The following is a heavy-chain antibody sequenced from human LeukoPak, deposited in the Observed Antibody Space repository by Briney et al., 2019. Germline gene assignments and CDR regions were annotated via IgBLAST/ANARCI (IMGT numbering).Heavy chain of an antibody. CDR2: IYPGDSDT. Sequence: WIRQPPGKGLEWIGYIYPGDSDTRYSPSFQGQVTISANKSISTAYLQWSSLKASDTAMYYCARWSGFYYDSSAYSYFDYWGQGTLVTVSS. CDR3: ARWSGFYYDSSAYSYFDY. V-gene: IGHV5-51*01. D-gene: IGHD3-22*01. J-gene: IGHJ4*02.